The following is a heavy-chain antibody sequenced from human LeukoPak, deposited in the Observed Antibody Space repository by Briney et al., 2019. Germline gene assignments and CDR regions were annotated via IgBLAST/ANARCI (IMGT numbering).Heavy chain of an antibody. CDR3: ARLARYYDSSGYYWWNYWYFDL. J-gene: IGHJ2*01. D-gene: IGHD3-22*01. CDR2: INHSGST. Sequence: PSETLSLTCAVYGGPFSGYYWSWIRQPPGKGLEWIGEINHSGSTNYNPSLKSRVTISVDTSKNQFSLKLSSVTAADTAVYYCARLARYYDSSGYYWWNYWYFDLWGRGTLVTVSS. V-gene: IGHV4-34*01. CDR1: GGPFSGYY.